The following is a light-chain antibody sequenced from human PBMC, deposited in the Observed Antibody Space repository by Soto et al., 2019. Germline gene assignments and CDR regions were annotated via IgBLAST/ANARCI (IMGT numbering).Light chain of an antibody. V-gene: IGKV3-15*01. J-gene: IGKJ1*01. CDR1: QSISGN. Sequence: EIVLTQSPATLSLSPGETATLSCRASQSISGNLDWYQQKPGQTPRLLIQGASTRATGIPARFSGSGSGTEFTLTISSLQSEDFAVYYCQQYNNWPTWTFGQGTKVDIK. CDR2: GAS. CDR3: QQYNNWPTWT.